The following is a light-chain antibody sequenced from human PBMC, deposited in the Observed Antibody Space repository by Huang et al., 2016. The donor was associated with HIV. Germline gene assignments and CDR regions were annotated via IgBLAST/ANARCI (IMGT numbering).Light chain of an antibody. Sequence: DIQMTQSPSSLSASVGDRVTITCRASQTISNYLNWYQQKPGTSPKLLIYAASDLQSGVPSRFSGRGSGTEFTLTISSLQPEDSATYYCQQSSMSPWT. J-gene: IGKJ1*01. CDR2: AAS. CDR1: QTISNY. V-gene: IGKV1-39*01. CDR3: QQSSMSPWT.